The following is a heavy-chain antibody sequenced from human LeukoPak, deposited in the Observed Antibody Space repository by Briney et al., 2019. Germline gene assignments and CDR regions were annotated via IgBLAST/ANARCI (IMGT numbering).Heavy chain of an antibody. CDR1: GYTFTAYY. CDR3: ATMGATNFDH. J-gene: IGHJ4*02. CDR2: INPNSGGT. D-gene: IGHD1-26*01. V-gene: IGHV1-2*02. Sequence: ASVKVSCKASGYTFTAYYIHWVRQVPGQGLQWMGWINPNSGGTSYAQKFQGRVTMTRDTSISTAYMEVSRLRSDDTAVYYCATMGATNFDHWGQGTLVTVSS.